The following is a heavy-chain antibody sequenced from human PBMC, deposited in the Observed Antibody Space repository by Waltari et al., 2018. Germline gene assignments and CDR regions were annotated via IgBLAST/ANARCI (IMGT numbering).Heavy chain of an antibody. D-gene: IGHD5-18*01. J-gene: IGHJ4*02. CDR1: GGSISSYY. Sequence: QVQLQESGPGLVKPSETLSLTCTVSGGSISSYYWSWIRPPPGKGLGWIGDIYCSGGTTPSPALRVRVTISVDTSKNQCSLKLSSVTAADTAVYYCARERDTAMTQVFDYWGQGTLVTVSS. V-gene: IGHV4-59*01. CDR2: IYCSGGT. CDR3: ARERDTAMTQVFDY.